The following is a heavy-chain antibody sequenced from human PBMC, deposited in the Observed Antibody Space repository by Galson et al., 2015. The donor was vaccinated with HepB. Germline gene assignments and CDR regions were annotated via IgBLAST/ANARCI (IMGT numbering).Heavy chain of an antibody. CDR3: ARVDFWSGYYDY. CDR1: GFTFSSYW. D-gene: IGHD3-3*01. J-gene: IGHJ4*02. V-gene: IGHV3-74*01. Sequence: SLRLSCAASGFTFSSYWMLWVRQAPGKGLVWVSRINSDGSSTSYADSVKGRFTISRDNAKNTLYLQMNSLRAEDTAVYYCARVDFWSGYYDYWGQGTLVTVSS. CDR2: INSDGSST.